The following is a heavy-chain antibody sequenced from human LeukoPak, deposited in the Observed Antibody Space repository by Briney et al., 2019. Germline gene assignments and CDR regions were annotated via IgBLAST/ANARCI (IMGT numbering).Heavy chain of an antibody. J-gene: IGHJ4*02. CDR1: GYTFTSYD. D-gene: IGHD3/OR15-3a*01. Sequence: ASVKVSCKASGYTFTSYDINWVRQTTGQGLEWMGWMNPGSGNTGYAQKFQGRVTMTRNTSISTVYMEVSGLRSEDTAVYYCTRGGIIILGVATVVDYWGQGTLVTVS. V-gene: IGHV1-8*01. CDR2: MNPGSGNT. CDR3: TRGGIIILGVATVVDY.